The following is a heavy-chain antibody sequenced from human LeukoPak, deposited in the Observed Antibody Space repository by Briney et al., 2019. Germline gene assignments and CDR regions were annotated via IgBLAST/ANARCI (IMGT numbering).Heavy chain of an antibody. CDR1: SYSVNSAYC. CDR3: ARHEMLSGSYYWGLYNWFDP. J-gene: IGHJ5*02. Sequence: SETLSLTCTVSSYSVNSAYCWGWIRQPPGKGLEWIGSICHTRTTYYNPSLQGRLTISVDTSNNQFSLRLSSVTAADTAVYYCARHEMLSGSYYWGLYNWFDPWGQGTLVTVSS. D-gene: IGHD1-26*01. V-gene: IGHV4-38-2*02. CDR2: ICHTRTT.